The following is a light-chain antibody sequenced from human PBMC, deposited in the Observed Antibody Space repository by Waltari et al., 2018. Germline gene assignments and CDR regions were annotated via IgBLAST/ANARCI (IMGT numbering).Light chain of an antibody. V-gene: IGKV1-5*03. CDR2: KAS. CDR1: QSISSW. Sequence: DIQMTQSTSTLSASVGERVTITCRARQSISSWLAWYQQKPGKAPKLLIYKASSLESGVPSRFSGSGSGTEFTLTISSLQPDDFATYYCQQYNSFWTFGQGTKVEIK. CDR3: QQYNSFWT. J-gene: IGKJ1*01.